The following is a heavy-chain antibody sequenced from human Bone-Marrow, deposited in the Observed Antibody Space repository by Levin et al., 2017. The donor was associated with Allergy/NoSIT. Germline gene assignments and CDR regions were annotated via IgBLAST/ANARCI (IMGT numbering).Heavy chain of an antibody. J-gene: IGHJ4*02. Sequence: PGGSLRLSCAASGFTFSSYGMHWVRQAPGKGLEWVAVISYDGSNKYYADSVKGRFTISRDNSKNTLYLQMNSLRAEDTAVYYCAKNEGGYDSEIDYWGQGTLVTVSS. CDR1: GFTFSSYG. V-gene: IGHV3-30*18. D-gene: IGHD5-12*01. CDR3: AKNEGGYDSEIDY. CDR2: ISYDGSNK.